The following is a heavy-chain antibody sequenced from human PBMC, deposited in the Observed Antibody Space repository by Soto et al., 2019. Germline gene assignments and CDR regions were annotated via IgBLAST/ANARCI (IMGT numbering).Heavy chain of an antibody. D-gene: IGHD3-22*01. CDR3: ARAGHYYDSSGYAD. Sequence: ASVKVSCKASRYSFATSGISWVRQAPGQGLEWMGWISAYNGNTNYEQKLQDRVTMTTDTSTSTAYLELRSLRSDDTAVYYCARAGHYYDSSGYADWGQGTLVTVSS. J-gene: IGHJ4*02. CDR2: ISAYNGNT. V-gene: IGHV1-18*01. CDR1: RYSFATSG.